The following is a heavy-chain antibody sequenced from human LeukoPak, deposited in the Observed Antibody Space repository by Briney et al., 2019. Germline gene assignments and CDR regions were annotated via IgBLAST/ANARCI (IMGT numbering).Heavy chain of an antibody. CDR2: IKQDGSEK. D-gene: IGHD3-16*01. Sequence: GGSLRLSCAASGFTFSSYWMSWVRQAPGKGLEWVANIKQDGSEKYYVDSVKGRFTISRDNAKNSLYLQMNSLRAEDTAVYYCARGGLRNYYYYMDVWGKGTTVTVSS. CDR3: ARGGLRNYYYYMDV. V-gene: IGHV3-7*01. CDR1: GFTFSSYW. J-gene: IGHJ6*03.